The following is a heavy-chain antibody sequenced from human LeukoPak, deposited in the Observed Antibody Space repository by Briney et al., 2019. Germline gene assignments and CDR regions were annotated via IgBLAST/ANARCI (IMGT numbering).Heavy chain of an antibody. D-gene: IGHD6-13*01. V-gene: IGHV4-59*01. CDR2: IYYSGST. J-gene: IGHJ4*02. CDR1: GGSISSSY. CDR3: ARVSRSSWSFDF. Sequence: PSETLSLTCTVSGGSISSSYWTWIRQPPAKSLEWIGYIYYSGSTNHNPSLKSQVTISIDTSKNQFSLKLSSVTAADTAVYYCARVSRSSWSFDFWGQGTLATVSS.